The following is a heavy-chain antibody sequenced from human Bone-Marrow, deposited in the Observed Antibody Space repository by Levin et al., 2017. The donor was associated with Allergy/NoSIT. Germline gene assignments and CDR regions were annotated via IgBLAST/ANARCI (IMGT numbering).Heavy chain of an antibody. Sequence: SCAASGFTVSSNYMSWVRQAPGKGLEWVSVIYSCGSTYYADSVKGRFTISRDNSKNTLYLQMNSLRAEDTAVYYCARLGRVEYSSGWFDPWGQGTLVTVSS. CDR1: GFTVSSNY. D-gene: IGHD6-19*01. CDR3: ARLGRVEYSSGWFDP. V-gene: IGHV3-66*03. CDR2: IYSCGST. J-gene: IGHJ5*02.